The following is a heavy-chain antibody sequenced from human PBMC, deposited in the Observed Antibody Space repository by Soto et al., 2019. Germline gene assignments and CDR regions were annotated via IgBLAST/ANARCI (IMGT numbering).Heavy chain of an antibody. CDR3: ARDRREYGAAAYYYYGMDV. Sequence: SETRSVTWTVSGGSISSGGYYWSWIRQHPGKGLERIGYIYYSGSTYYNPSLKSRVTISVDTSKNQFSLKLSSVTAADTAVYYCARDRREYGAAAYYYYGMDVWGQGTTVTVSS. CDR2: IYYSGST. J-gene: IGHJ6*02. D-gene: IGHD6-13*01. V-gene: IGHV4-31*02. CDR1: GGSISSGGYY.